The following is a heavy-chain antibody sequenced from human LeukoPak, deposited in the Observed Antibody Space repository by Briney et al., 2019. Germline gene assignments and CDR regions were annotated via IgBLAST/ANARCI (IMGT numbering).Heavy chain of an antibody. CDR1: GYTFTSYG. J-gene: IGHJ6*02. CDR2: IRVKDSNT. CDR3: ARDVSDWGSQYYYSTMDV. D-gene: IGHD7-27*01. V-gene: IGHV1-18*01. Sequence: GASVKVSCKASGYTFTSYGISWVRQAPGQGLEWMGWIRVKDSNTNYPQKLQGRVTMTTDTSTSTAYMELRNLRSDDTAVYYCARDVSDWGSQYYYSTMDVWGLGTTVTVSS.